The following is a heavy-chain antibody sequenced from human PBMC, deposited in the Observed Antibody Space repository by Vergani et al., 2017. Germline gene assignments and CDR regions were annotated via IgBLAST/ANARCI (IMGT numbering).Heavy chain of an antibody. D-gene: IGHD6-6*01. V-gene: IGHV5-51*01. Sequence: EVQLVPSGAEVKKPGESLKISCKGSGYSFTSYWSGWVRHMPGKGLEWMGIIYPGDSDTKYSPSFQGQITISADKSISTAYLQWSSLKASDTAMYYCARLRSSSSASEVDYWGQGTLVTVSS. J-gene: IGHJ4*02. CDR1: GYSFTSYW. CDR2: IYPGDSDT. CDR3: ARLRSSSSASEVDY.